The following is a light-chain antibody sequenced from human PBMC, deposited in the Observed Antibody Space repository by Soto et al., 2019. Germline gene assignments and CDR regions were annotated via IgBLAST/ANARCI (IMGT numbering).Light chain of an antibody. CDR1: QSVSSN. J-gene: IGKJ2*01. CDR3: QHYHTWPYT. Sequence: EIVMTQSPVTLSVSPGERATLSCRASQSVSSNLAWYQQKPGQAPRLLIYGASTRATGIPARFGGSGSGTEFTLTISSVQSEDFAVYYCQHYHTWPYTFGQGNKLEIK. V-gene: IGKV3-15*01. CDR2: GAS.